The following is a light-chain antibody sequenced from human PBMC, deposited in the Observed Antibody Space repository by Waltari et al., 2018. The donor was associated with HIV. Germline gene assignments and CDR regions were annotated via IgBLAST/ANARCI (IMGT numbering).Light chain of an antibody. V-gene: IGLV2-14*02. Sequence: QSALTQPASVSGSPGQSVTISCTGTSSNVGGYNLVSWYQQHPDKAPKLVIFAANPRPSGIPFRFAASKSGNTASLTISGLQPEDEADYYCCSYMSGSTLVFGGGTKVIV. J-gene: IGLJ3*02. CDR2: AAN. CDR3: CSYMSGSTLV. CDR1: SSNVGGYNL.